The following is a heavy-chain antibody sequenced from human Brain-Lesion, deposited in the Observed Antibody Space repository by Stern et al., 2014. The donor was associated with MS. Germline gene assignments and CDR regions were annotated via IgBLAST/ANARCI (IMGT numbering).Heavy chain of an antibody. D-gene: IGHD6-6*01. CDR2: IWPGDSDT. V-gene: IGHV5-51*01. J-gene: IGHJ4*02. CDR1: GYRFTSNW. Sequence: EVPLVQSGAEVKKPGESLKISCKGSGYRFTSNWIGWVRQMPGNGLEWMGIIWPGDSDTRYSPSFQGQVTISADKSISTAYLQWSSLQASDTAMYYCARRGDSSSSGFDYWGQGTLVIVSS. CDR3: ARRGDSSSSGFDY.